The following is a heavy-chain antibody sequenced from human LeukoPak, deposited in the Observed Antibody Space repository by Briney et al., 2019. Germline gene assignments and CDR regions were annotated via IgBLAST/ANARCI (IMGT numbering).Heavy chain of an antibody. CDR1: GFTFSSYA. Sequence: PGGSLRLSCAASGFTFSSYAMSWVRQAPGKGLEWVSAISGSGGSTYYADSVKGRFTISRDNSKNTLYLQMNSLRAEDTAVYYCAKPMKRGSSAFDYWGQETLVTVSS. J-gene: IGHJ4*02. D-gene: IGHD6-6*01. CDR3: AKPMKRGSSAFDY. CDR2: ISGSGGST. V-gene: IGHV3-23*01.